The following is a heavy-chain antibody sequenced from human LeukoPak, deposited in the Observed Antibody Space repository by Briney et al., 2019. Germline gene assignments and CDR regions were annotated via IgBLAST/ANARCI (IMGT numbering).Heavy chain of an antibody. CDR2: ISGGGSTT. J-gene: IGHJ4*02. V-gene: IGHV3-23*01. Sequence: GGSPRLSRAAPGFTLSNFSPPWVPPAPRKGLEWGSTISGGGSTTYYADSVKGRFTISRDNSKNTLHLQMNSLRAEDTAVYYCAKVSPDFWSGYTINYFDYWGQGALVTVSS. CDR3: AKVSPDFWSGYTINYFDY. D-gene: IGHD3-3*01. CDR1: GFTLSNFS.